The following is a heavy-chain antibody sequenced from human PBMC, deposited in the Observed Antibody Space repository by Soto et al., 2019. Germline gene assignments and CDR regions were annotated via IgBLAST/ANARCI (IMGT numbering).Heavy chain of an antibody. V-gene: IGHV3-74*01. CDR3: TTVATHSYNWLDH. J-gene: IGHJ5*02. CDR2: INSDGTRT. CDR1: GFTFNTYW. Sequence: EVQLVESGGTLVQPGGSLRLSCAASGFTFNTYWMHWVRQAPGTGLVWVSRINSDGTRTTYADSVKGRFTISRDNAKNTVYLQMHSLRAEDTSVYYCTTVATHSYNWLDHWGQGTLVTVSS. D-gene: IGHD5-12*01.